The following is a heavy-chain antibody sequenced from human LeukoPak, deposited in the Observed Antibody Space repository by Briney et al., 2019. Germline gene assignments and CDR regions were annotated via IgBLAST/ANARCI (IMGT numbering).Heavy chain of an antibody. V-gene: IGHV5-51*01. D-gene: IGHD6-13*01. J-gene: IGHJ5*02. CDR2: IYPGDSDT. CDR3: ARGDTGYSSSWKNWFDP. Sequence: GESLKISCKGSGYSFTSYWIGWVRQMPGKGLEWMGIIYPGDSDTRYSPSFQGQVTISADKSISTAYLQWSSLKASGTAMYYCARGDTGYSSSWKNWFDPWGQGTLVTVSS. CDR1: GYSFTSYW.